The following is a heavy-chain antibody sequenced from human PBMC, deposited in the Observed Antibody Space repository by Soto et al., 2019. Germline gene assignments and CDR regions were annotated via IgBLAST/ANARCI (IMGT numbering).Heavy chain of an antibody. CDR2: INAGNGNT. Sequence: ASVKVSCKASGYTFTSYGIHWVRQAPGQRLEWTGWINAGNGNTKYSEKFQGRVTITRDTSASTAYLELSSLRSEDTAVYYCARELYSCGAECPYYMDYWGQGTPVTVSS. J-gene: IGHJ4*02. V-gene: IGHV1-3*01. CDR1: GYTFTSYG. CDR3: ARELYSCGAECPYYMDY. D-gene: IGHD2-21*01.